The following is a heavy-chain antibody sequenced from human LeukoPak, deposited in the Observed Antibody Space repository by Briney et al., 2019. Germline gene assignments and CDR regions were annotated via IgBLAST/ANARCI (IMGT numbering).Heavy chain of an antibody. Sequence: PGGALRLSCAASGFTFSSYWMSWVREAPGKGLEWVAKIKQDGSEKYYVDSVKGRFTISRDNAKNSLYLQVNSLRAEDPAVYYCARRRFGESYWGQGTLVTVSS. D-gene: IGHD3-10*01. CDR1: GFTFSSYW. V-gene: IGHV3-7*01. CDR2: IKQDGSEK. J-gene: IGHJ4*02. CDR3: ARRRFGESY.